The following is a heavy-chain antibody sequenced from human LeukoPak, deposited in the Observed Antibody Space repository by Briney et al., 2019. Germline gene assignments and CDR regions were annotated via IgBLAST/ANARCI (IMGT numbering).Heavy chain of an antibody. Sequence: ASVKVTCKASGGTFGSYAISWVRQAPGQGLEWMGGIIPIFGTANYAQKFQGRVTITTDESTSTAYMELSSLRSEDTAVYYCARDNQAAGGFDPWGQGTLVTVSS. J-gene: IGHJ5*02. D-gene: IGHD2-15*01. CDR3: ARDNQAAGGFDP. CDR1: GGTFGSYA. V-gene: IGHV1-69*05. CDR2: IIPIFGTA.